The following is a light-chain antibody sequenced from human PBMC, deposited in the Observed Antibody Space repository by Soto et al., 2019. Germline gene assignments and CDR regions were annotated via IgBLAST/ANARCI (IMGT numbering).Light chain of an antibody. V-gene: IGLV1-44*01. J-gene: IGLJ3*02. CDR1: SSNIGTYT. Sequence: QAVVTQPPSASGTPGQGVTISCSGSSSNIGTYTVNWYQQLPGTAPKLLIHTNIQRPSGVPDRFSGSKSGTSASLAISGLQSEDEADYYCAGWDDSLNGWVFGGGTKLTVL. CDR3: AGWDDSLNGWV. CDR2: TNI.